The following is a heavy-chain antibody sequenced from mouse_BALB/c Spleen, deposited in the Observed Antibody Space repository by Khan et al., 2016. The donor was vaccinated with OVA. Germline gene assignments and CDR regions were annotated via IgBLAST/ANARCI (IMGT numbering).Heavy chain of an antibody. D-gene: IGHD1-1*01. V-gene: IGHV5-6*01. CDR2: ISTGGSYT. CDR3: ARLAYYYDSEGFAY. CDR1: GFTFSTYG. Sequence: EVELVESGGDLVKPGGSLKLSCAASGFTFSTYGMSWVRQTPDKRLEWVATISTGGSYTYYPDSVKGRFTISRDNAKNTLYLQMSSLKSEHTAVFYCARLAYYYDSEGFAYWGQGTLVTGSA. J-gene: IGHJ3*01.